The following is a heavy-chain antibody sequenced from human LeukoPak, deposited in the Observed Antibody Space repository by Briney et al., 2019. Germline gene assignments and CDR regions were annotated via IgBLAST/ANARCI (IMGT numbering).Heavy chain of an antibody. CDR3: ARDQITMVRGAVFDY. CDR1: GSTFTSYG. V-gene: IGHV1-18*01. Sequence: GASVKVSCKASGSTFTSYGISWVRQPPGQGLEWMGWISVYNGKTNYAQKLQGRVTITTDTSTSTAYMELRSLRSDDTAVYYCARDQITMVRGAVFDYWGQGTLVTVSS. CDR2: ISVYNGKT. J-gene: IGHJ4*02. D-gene: IGHD3-10*01.